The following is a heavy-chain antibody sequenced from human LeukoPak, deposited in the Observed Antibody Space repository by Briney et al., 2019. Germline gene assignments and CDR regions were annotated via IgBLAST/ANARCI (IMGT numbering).Heavy chain of an antibody. D-gene: IGHD4-17*01. V-gene: IGHV1-69*05. CDR2: IIPIFGTA. CDR3: ASRANYGDYGLDY. J-gene: IGHJ4*02. CDR1: GGTFSSYA. Sequence: AASVKVSCKASGGTFSSYAISWVRQAPGQGLELMGRIIPIFGTANYAQKFQGRVTITTDESTSTAYMELSSLRSEDTAVYYCASRANYGDYGLDYWGQGTLVTVSS.